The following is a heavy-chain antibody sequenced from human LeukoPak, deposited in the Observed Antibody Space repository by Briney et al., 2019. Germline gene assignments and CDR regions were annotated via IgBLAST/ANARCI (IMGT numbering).Heavy chain of an antibody. CDR2: INPSGGVT. J-gene: IGHJ4*02. D-gene: IGHD1-26*01. CDR1: RYTFTSYD. CDR3: ARVEIGNGGSYGGPAGYFDY. V-gene: IGHV1-46*01. Sequence: GASVKASCNASRYTFTSYDIHWVRQAPGHRLEWMGIINPSGGVTRYAQKLQGRVTMTRDTSTSTVYIELSGPRTEDTAVYYCARVEIGNGGSYGGPAGYFDYWGQGTLVSVSS.